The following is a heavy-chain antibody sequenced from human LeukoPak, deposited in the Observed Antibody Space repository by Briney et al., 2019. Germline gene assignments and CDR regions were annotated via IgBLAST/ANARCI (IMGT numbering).Heavy chain of an antibody. CDR2: ISSSGSTI. J-gene: IGHJ4*02. Sequence: GGSLRLSCAASGFTFSSYEMNWVRQAPGKGLEWVSYISSSGSTIYYADSVKGRFTISRDNAKNSLYLQMNSLRAEDTAVYYCARAGYSYGYFDYWGQGTLVTASS. D-gene: IGHD5-18*01. V-gene: IGHV3-48*03. CDR3: ARAGYSYGYFDY. CDR1: GFTFSSYE.